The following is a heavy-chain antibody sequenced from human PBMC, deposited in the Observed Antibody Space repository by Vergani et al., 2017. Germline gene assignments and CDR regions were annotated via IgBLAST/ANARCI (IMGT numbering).Heavy chain of an antibody. Sequence: EVQLLESGGGLVQSGGSLRLSCAASGFTFSNSAVSWVRQAPGRGLAWVSSISGPGLSTYYADSVKGRFSISRDNSKNTVFLQMHSLRAEDTAIYYCVKEKIDLGSYFFDYWGQGTLVTVSS. CDR3: VKEKIDLGSYFFDY. D-gene: IGHD2/OR15-2a*01. CDR1: GFTFSNSA. CDR2: ISGPGLST. J-gene: IGHJ4*02. V-gene: IGHV3-23*01.